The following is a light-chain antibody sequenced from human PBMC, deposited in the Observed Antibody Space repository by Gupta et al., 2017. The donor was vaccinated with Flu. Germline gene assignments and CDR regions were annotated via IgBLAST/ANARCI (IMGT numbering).Light chain of an antibody. Sequence: QLVLTQSPSASASLGASVKLTCTLSSGHSSYAIAWHQQQLEKGPRYLMKLNSDGSHSKGDGIPDRFSGSSSGAERYLTISSLQSEDEADYYCQTWGTGLYWVFGGGTKLTVL. CDR1: SGHSSYA. J-gene: IGLJ3*02. CDR2: LNSDGSH. V-gene: IGLV4-69*01. CDR3: QTWGTGLYWV.